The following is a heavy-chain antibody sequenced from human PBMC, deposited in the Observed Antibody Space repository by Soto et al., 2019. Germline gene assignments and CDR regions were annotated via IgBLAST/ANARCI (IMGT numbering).Heavy chain of an antibody. CDR3: ARTRDNTINYYCALDV. Sequence: SETLSLTCSVSRGSVSSATYYWNWMRQPPGKPLEWIGYIYYSGSTNYNPSLKSRVTISLDTSNDRFSLRLSSVTAADTAVYYCARTRDNTINYYCALDVWGPGTTVTVSS. J-gene: IGHJ6*02. D-gene: IGHD1-26*01. V-gene: IGHV4-61*01. CDR2: IYYSGST. CDR1: RGSVSSATYY.